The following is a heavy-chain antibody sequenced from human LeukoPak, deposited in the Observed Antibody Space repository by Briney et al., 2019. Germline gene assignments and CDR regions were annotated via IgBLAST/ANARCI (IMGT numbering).Heavy chain of an antibody. V-gene: IGHV1-18*01. D-gene: IGHD2-2*01. CDR1: GYTFRSYG. CDR3: ARDGVPAAVSCPGRFDP. J-gene: IGHJ5*02. Sequence: ASVKVSCKASGYTFRSYGFSWVRQAPGQGLEWMGWISAYNGNTNYAQKFQGRVTVTRDTSTSTAYMEVRSLRSDDTAVYFCARDGVPAAVSCPGRFDPWGQGTLVTVSS. CDR2: ISAYNGNT.